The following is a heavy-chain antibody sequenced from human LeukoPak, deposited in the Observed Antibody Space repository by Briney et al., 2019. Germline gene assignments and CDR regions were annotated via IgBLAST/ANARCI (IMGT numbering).Heavy chain of an antibody. D-gene: IGHD6-6*01. CDR3: AREYSSSSGRAFDI. CDR1: GFTFSSYR. V-gene: IGHV3-48*01. CDR2: ISSSRTTV. J-gene: IGHJ3*02. Sequence: GGSLRLSCVASGFTFSSYRMNWVRQAPGKGLEWVSYISSSRTTVYYADSVKGRFTISRDTAKNSLYLQMNSLRAEDTAVYYCAREYSSSSGRAFDIWGQGTMVTVSS.